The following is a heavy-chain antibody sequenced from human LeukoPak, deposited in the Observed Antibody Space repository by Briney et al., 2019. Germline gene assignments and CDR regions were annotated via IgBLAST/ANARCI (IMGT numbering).Heavy chain of an antibody. J-gene: IGHJ6*02. CDR2: IYYSGST. D-gene: IGHD2-15*01. CDR1: GGSVSSGSYY. Sequence: SETLSLTCTVSGGSVSSGSYYWSWIRQPPGKGLEWIGYIYYSGSTNYNPSLKSRVTISVNTSKNQFSLKLSSVTAADTAVYYCACSGGSFYYYYGMDVWGQGTTVTVSS. CDR3: ACSGGSFYYYYGMDV. V-gene: IGHV4-61*01.